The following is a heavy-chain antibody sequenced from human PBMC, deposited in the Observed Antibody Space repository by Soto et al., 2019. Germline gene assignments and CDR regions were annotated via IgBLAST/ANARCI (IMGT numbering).Heavy chain of an antibody. J-gene: IGHJ4*02. V-gene: IGHV1-46*01. CDR1: GYTFTSYY. D-gene: IGHD3-10*01. CDR3: AYRASRGAVFDY. CDR2: INPSGGST. Sequence: ASVKVSCKASGYTFTSYYMHWVRQAPGQGLEWMGIINPSGGSTSYAQKFQGRVTMTRDTSTSTVYMELSSLRSEDTAVYYCAYRASRGAVFDYGGKGTLVPVSS.